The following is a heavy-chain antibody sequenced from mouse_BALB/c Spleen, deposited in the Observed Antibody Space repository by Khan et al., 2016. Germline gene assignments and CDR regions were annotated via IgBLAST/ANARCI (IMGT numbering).Heavy chain of an antibody. Sequence: QVQLQQSGAELVRPGSSVKISCKASGYAFSSYWMNWVKQRPGQGLEWIGQIYPGDGDTNYNGKFKGKATLTADKSSSTAYMQLSSLTSEDSAVYFCARDYYGSDVDYWGQGTTLTVSS. CDR1: GYAFSSYW. D-gene: IGHD1-1*01. J-gene: IGHJ2*01. CDR2: IYPGDGDT. V-gene: IGHV1-80*01. CDR3: ARDYYGSDVDY.